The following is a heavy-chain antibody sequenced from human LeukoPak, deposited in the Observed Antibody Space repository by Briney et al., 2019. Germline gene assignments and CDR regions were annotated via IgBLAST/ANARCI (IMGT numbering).Heavy chain of an antibody. Sequence: PGGSLRLSCAASGFTFDDYTMHWVRQAPGKGLEWVSLISWDGGSTYYADSVKGRFTISRDNSKNSLYLQMNSLRAEDTAVYYCAKAAVVVPASRFDPWGQGTLVTVSS. D-gene: IGHD2-2*01. CDR3: AKAAVVVPASRFDP. J-gene: IGHJ5*02. CDR1: GFTFDDYT. V-gene: IGHV3-43*01. CDR2: ISWDGGST.